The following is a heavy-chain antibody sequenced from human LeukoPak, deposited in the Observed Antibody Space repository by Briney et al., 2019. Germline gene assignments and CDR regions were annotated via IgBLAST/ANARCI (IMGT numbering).Heavy chain of an antibody. CDR1: GGSCSGYY. Sequence: WDPMSFSSASDGGSCSGYYCRGLRHPPGRGLGCSGIINHGGSTNYTPSLKGRVTISVDTSKNPFSLKLNSLTAADTAVYYCASRRDCSGGSCDGEYCGEGALVTASS. J-gene: IGHJ4*02. V-gene: IGHV4-34*01. CDR2: INHGGST. CDR3: ASRRDCSGGSCDGEY. D-gene: IGHD2-15*01.